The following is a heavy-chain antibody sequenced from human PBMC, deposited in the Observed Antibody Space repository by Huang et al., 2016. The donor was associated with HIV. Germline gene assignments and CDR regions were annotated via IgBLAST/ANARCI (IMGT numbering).Heavy chain of an antibody. CDR3: ARARRHSGNSGLIDL. J-gene: IGHJ1*01. CDR1: GGTFSTDA. CDR2: IIPVFGTA. Sequence: HVHLVQSGAEVKKHGSSVKVSCKASGGTFSTDAITWGRHAPGQGLERMGGIIPVFGTANYAQNFQDRVTFTADDFSTTAYMELSDLKYEDTAIYFCARARRHSGNSGLIDLWGQGTLVTVSS. V-gene: IGHV1-69*13. D-gene: IGHD2-21*02.